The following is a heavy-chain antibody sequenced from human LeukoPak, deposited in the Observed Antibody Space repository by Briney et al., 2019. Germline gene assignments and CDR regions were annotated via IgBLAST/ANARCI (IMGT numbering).Heavy chain of an antibody. V-gene: IGHV4-31*03. Sequence: SQTLSLTCTVSGGSISSGGYYWSWIPQHPGKGLEWIGYIYYSGSTYYNPSLKSRLTISVDTSKNQFSLKLSSVTAADTAVYYCARDGGIMNSEFDYWGQGTLVTVSS. CDR1: GGSISSGGYY. D-gene: IGHD3-16*01. CDR2: IYYSGST. J-gene: IGHJ4*02. CDR3: ARDGGIMNSEFDY.